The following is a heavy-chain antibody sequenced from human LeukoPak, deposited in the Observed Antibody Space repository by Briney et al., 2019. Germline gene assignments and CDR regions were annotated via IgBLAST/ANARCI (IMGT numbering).Heavy chain of an antibody. V-gene: IGHV4-4*07. D-gene: IGHD6-19*01. Sequence: SETLSLTCTVSGGSISSYYWSWIRQPAGKGLEWIGRIYTSGSTNYNPSLKSRVTMSVDTSKNQFSLKLSSVTAADTAVYYCASNPTLIAVAGTDYWGQGTLVTVSS. J-gene: IGHJ4*02. CDR1: GGSISSYY. CDR2: IYTSGST. CDR3: ASNPTLIAVAGTDY.